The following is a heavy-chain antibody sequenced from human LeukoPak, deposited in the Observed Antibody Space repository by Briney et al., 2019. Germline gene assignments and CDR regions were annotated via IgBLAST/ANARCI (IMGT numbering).Heavy chain of an antibody. CDR3: AKGHSAHGTGFDY. V-gene: IGHV3-23*01. J-gene: IGHJ4*02. CDR1: GFTFNSYW. CDR2: ISGSGDTT. D-gene: IGHD1-1*01. Sequence: GGSLRLSCAASGFTFNSYWISWVRQAPGKGLEWVSAISGSGDTTYYADSVKGRFTISRDNLENTLYTQMNSLRVEDTAVYYCAKGHSAHGTGFDYWGQGTLVIVSS.